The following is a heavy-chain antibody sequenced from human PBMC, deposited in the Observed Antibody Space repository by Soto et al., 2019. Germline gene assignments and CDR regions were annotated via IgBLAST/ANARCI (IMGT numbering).Heavy chain of an antibody. J-gene: IGHJ4*02. CDR1: DASINTGGFY. V-gene: IGHV4-31*03. D-gene: IGHD4-17*01. Sequence: PSETLSLTCSVSDASINTGGFYWSWVRQFPGKGLDWIGYGSHTGSRYLNPSLRSRITISLDTPNNQFSLRLTSVTAADTAVYHCARVKVTTESFDSWGQGSLVTVSS. CDR3: ARVKVTTESFDS. CDR2: GSHTGSR.